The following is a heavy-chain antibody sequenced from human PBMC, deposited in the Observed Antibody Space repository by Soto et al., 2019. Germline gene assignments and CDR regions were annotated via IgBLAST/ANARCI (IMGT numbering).Heavy chain of an antibody. CDR2: IWYDGSNK. J-gene: IGHJ4*02. CDR1: GFTFSSYG. CDR3: ARDLGYALPDY. Sequence: GGSLRLSCAASGFTFSSYGMHWVRQAPGKGLEWVAVIWYDGSNKYYADSVKGRFTISRDNSKNTLYLQMNSLRAEDTAVYYCARDLGYALPDYWGQGTLVTVSS. V-gene: IGHV3-33*01. D-gene: IGHD2-15*01.